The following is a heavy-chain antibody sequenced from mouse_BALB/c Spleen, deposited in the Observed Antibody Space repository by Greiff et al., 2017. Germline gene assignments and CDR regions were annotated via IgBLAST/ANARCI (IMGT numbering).Heavy chain of an antibody. Sequence: EVKLMESGGGLVQPGGSRKLSCAASGFTFSSFGMHWVRQAPEKGLEWVAYICSGSSTIYYADTVKGRFTISRDNPKNTLFLQMTSLRSEDTAMYYCAREDYYGYGFAYWGQGTLVTVSA. CDR1: GFTFSSFG. V-gene: IGHV5-17*02. J-gene: IGHJ3*01. CDR3: AREDYYGYGFAY. D-gene: IGHD1-2*01. CDR2: ICSGSSTI.